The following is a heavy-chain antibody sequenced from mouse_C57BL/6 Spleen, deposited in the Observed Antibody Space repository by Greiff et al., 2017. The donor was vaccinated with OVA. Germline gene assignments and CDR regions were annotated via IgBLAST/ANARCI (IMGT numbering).Heavy chain of an antibody. J-gene: IGHJ1*03. CDR2: ISDGGSYT. Sequence: EVQVVESGGGLVKPGGSLKLSCADSGFTFSSYAMSWVRQTPEKRLEWVATISDGGSYTYYPDNVKGRFTISRDNAKNNLYLQMSHLKSEDTAMYYCARDLGLAYWYFDVWGTGTTVTVSS. CDR3: ARDLGLAYWYFDV. D-gene: IGHD4-1*01. V-gene: IGHV5-4*01. CDR1: GFTFSSYA.